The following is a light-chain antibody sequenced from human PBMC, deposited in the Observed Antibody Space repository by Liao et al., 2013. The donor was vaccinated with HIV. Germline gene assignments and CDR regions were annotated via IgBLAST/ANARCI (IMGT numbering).Light chain of an antibody. CDR1: KLGDNF. Sequence: SYEVTQPASVSVSPGQTANITCSGDKLGDNFAFWYQQRPGQSPVLVIYQDNKRPSGIPERFSGSNSGNTATLTISGTQAVDEADYYCQTWDSNTYVVFGGGTKLTVL. J-gene: IGLJ2*01. CDR3: QTWDSNTYVV. CDR2: QDN. V-gene: IGLV3-1*01.